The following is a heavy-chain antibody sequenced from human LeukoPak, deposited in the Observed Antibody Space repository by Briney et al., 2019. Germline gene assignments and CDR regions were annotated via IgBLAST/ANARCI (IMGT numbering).Heavy chain of an antibody. CDR3: ARELKVGNTGYYFDY. CDR2: IYYSGST. V-gene: IGHV4-59*01. Sequence: ASETLSLTCSVSSGSISDYYRSWIRQPPGKGLEWIGYIYYSGSTNYNPSLKSRVTILVDMSKNQFSLKMSSVTAADTAVYYCARELKVGNTGYYFDYWGQGTLVTVSS. CDR1: SGSISDYY. J-gene: IGHJ4*02. D-gene: IGHD2/OR15-2a*01.